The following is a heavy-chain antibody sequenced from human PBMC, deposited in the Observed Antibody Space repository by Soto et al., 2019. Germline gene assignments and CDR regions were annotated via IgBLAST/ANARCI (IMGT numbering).Heavy chain of an antibody. Sequence: GGSLRLSCAASGFTFSSYAMSWVRQAPGKGLEWVSAISGSGGSTYYADSVKGRFTISRDNSKNTLYLQMNSLRAEDTAVYYCAKDLYSSSWYVGLGYYYGMDVWGQGTTVTVSS. V-gene: IGHV3-23*01. CDR1: GFTFSSYA. D-gene: IGHD6-13*01. CDR2: ISGSGGST. CDR3: AKDLYSSSWYVGLGYYYGMDV. J-gene: IGHJ6*02.